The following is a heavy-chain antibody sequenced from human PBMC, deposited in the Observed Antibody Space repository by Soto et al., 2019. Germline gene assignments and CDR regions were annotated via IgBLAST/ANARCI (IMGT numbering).Heavy chain of an antibody. V-gene: IGHV3-23*01. D-gene: IGHD5-12*01. Sequence: EVQLLESGGGLVQPGGSLRLSCAASGFTFSSYAMSWVRQAPGKGLEWVSAISGSGGSTYYADSVKGRFTISRDNSKNTLYLQMNSLRAEDTAVYYCAKDQGVGRWLQLRSGLDYWGQGTLVTVSS. CDR1: GFTFSSYA. CDR2: ISGSGGST. CDR3: AKDQGVGRWLQLRSGLDY. J-gene: IGHJ4*02.